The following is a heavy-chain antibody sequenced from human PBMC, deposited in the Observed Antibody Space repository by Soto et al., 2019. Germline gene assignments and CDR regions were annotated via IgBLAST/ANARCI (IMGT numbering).Heavy chain of an antibody. CDR1: GFTVSSYW. CDR3: ARSAYSDYFYYYYIDV. Sequence: EVQLVESGGGLVQPGGSLRLSCAASGFTVSSYWMHWVRQSPGKGLVWVSRINSDGRITNYADSVKGRFTISSDNAKNTLYLQMNSLRAEDTAVYYCARSAYSDYFYYYYIDVWGKGTTVTVSS. V-gene: IGHV3-74*01. J-gene: IGHJ6*03. D-gene: IGHD4-17*01. CDR2: INSDGRIT.